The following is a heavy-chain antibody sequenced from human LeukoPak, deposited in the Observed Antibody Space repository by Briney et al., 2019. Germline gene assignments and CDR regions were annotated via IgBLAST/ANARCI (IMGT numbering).Heavy chain of an antibody. CDR3: SEGYFEPFDH. D-gene: IGHD2/OR15-2a*01. CDR2: LSYTGKT. CDR1: GASVSSSH. Sequence: SSETLSLTCVVSGASVSSSHWNGIRQLPGKGLEWIGCLSYTGKTDYNPSLTSRVTISLDASKNQVSLKLRSLTAADTAVYYCSEGYFEPFDHWGQGTLVTVSS. V-gene: IGHV4-59*02. J-gene: IGHJ4*02.